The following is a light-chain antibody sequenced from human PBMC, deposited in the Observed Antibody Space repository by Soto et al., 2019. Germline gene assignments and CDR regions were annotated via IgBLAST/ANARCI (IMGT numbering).Light chain of an antibody. V-gene: IGKV3-20*01. CDR3: QQYGNSPRWT. CDR2: GVS. CDR1: QSVSSSY. Sequence: EIVLTQSPGTLSFSPGERATLSCRTSQSVSSSYLAWYQQRPGQAPRLLIYGVSSRATGIPDRFSGSGSGTDFTLTISRLEPEDFAVYYCQQYGNSPRWTFGQGTKVDI. J-gene: IGKJ1*01.